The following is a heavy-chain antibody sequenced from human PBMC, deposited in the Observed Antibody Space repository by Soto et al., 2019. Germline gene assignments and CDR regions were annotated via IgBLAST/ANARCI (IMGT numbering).Heavy chain of an antibody. D-gene: IGHD3-10*01. J-gene: IGHJ6*02. Sequence: PGGSLRLSCTASGFTFGDYAMSWFRQAPGKGLEWVGFIRSKAYGGTTEYAASVKGRFTISRDDSKSIAYLQMNSLKTEDTAVYYCTRDLNNNILLWFGVYYYGMDVWGQGTTVTVSS. CDR2: IRSKAYGGTT. CDR3: TRDLNNNILLWFGVYYYGMDV. V-gene: IGHV3-49*03. CDR1: GFTFGDYA.